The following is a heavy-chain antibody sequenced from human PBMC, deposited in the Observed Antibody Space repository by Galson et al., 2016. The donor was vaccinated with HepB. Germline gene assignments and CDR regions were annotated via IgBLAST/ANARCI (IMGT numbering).Heavy chain of an antibody. V-gene: IGHV3-7*03. CDR1: GFTFHIYW. CDR2: IKQDGTEK. CDR3: AKHGGDDAFFQS. D-gene: IGHD2-21*02. J-gene: IGHJ1*01. Sequence: SLRLSCATSGFTFHIYWMSWVRQAPGKGLEWVANIKQDGTEKNYVDSVKGRFTISRDSATRSVHLQMSSLRAEDTAVYYCAKHGGDDAFFQSWGQGILVTVSS.